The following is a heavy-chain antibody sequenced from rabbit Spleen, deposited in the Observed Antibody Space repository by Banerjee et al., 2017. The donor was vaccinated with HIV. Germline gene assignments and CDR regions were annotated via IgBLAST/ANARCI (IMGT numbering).Heavy chain of an antibody. J-gene: IGHJ6*01. Sequence: QEQLEESGGDLVKPEGSLTLTCTASGFSFSSSYWICWVRQAPGKGLEWIGCIYDGSGRTYYASWAKGRFTISKTSSTTVTLQMTSLTVADTATYFCARDTGSSFSSYGMDLWGQGTLVTVS. V-gene: IGHV1S45*01. CDR1: GFSFSSSYW. D-gene: IGHD8-1*01. CDR2: IYDGSGRT. CDR3: ARDTGSSFSSYGMDL.